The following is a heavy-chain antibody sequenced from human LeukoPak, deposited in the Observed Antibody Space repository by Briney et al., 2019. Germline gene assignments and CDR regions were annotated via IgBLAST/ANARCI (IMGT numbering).Heavy chain of an antibody. J-gene: IGHJ2*01. CDR1: GFTFSSYS. Sequence: GGSLRLSCVASGFTFSSYSMNWVRQAPGKGLECVSSISTSSDYMNYADSVKGRFTISRDNAKNSLYLQINSLRAEDTAVYYCAREVGYCSGTSCYEYFDLWGRGTLVTVSS. D-gene: IGHD2-2*01. CDR2: ISTSSDYM. V-gene: IGHV3-21*01. CDR3: AREVGYCSGTSCYEYFDL.